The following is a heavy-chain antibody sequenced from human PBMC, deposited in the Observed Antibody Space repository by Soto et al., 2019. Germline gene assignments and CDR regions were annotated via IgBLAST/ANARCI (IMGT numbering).Heavy chain of an antibody. D-gene: IGHD1-7*01. J-gene: IGHJ1*01. CDR3: ATHNWNLDP. Sequence: PSENLSLTCTVSGESIRTTTYYWGWIRQPPGKGLEWVGTIYYTGRTHYIPSIKGRVNISVDMSTNQFSLKLSSLTAADTAVYYCATHNWNLDPWGQGTLVTVSS. CDR1: GESIRTTTYY. CDR2: IYYTGRT. V-gene: IGHV4-39*01.